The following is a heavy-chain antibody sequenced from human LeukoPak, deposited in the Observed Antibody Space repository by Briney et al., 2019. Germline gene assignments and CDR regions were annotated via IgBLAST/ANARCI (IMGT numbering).Heavy chain of an antibody. V-gene: IGHV1-69*04. CDR3: AREHDYGDLPFDY. J-gene: IGHJ4*02. Sequence: SVKVSCKASGGTFSSYAISWVRQAPGQGLEWMGRIIPILGIANYAQKFQGRVTITADKSTSTAYMELSSLRSEDTAVYYCAREHDYGDLPFDYWGQGTLVTVSS. D-gene: IGHD4-17*01. CDR2: IIPILGIA. CDR1: GGTFSSYA.